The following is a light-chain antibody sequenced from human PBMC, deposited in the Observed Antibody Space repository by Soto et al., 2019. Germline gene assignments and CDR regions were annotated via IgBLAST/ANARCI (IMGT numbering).Light chain of an antibody. CDR3: SSHTSVNTPV. Sequence: QSALTQPASVSGSPGQSIAISCTGTSIDVGSYDYVSWYQQHPDKAPKLMIYEVTQRPSGVSNRFSGSKSGNTASLTISGLQAEDEADYYCSSHTSVNTPVFGTGTKVTVL. V-gene: IGLV2-14*01. CDR2: EVT. CDR1: SIDVGSYDY. J-gene: IGLJ1*01.